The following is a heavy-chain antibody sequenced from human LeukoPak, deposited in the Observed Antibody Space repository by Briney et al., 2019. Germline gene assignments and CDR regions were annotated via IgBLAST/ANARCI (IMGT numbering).Heavy chain of an antibody. V-gene: IGHV4-39*07. D-gene: IGHD6-13*01. J-gene: IGHJ3*02. Sequence: SETLSLTCTVSGGSISSSSYYWGWIRQPPGKGLEWIGSIYYSGSTYYNPSLKSRVTISVDTSKNQFSLKLSSVTAADTAVYYCARDSSSSWYWTEWGSGAFDIWGQGTMVTVSS. CDR1: GGSISSSSYY. CDR2: IYYSGST. CDR3: ARDSSSSWYWTEWGSGAFDI.